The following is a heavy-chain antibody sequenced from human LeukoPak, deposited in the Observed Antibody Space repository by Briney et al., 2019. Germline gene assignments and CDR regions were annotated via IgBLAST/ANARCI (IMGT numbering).Heavy chain of an antibody. V-gene: IGHV3-7*01. D-gene: IGHD6-6*01. CDR3: ARLESLGSSHYFDY. Sequence: GGSLRLSCAASGFTFNNRWMTWVRQVPGKGLEWVANINRDGSDKDYVDSVKGRFTISRDNAKNSLYLQMDSLRAEDTAVYYCARLESLGSSHYFDYWGQGLLVIVSS. CDR2: INRDGSDK. J-gene: IGHJ4*02. CDR1: GFTFNNRW.